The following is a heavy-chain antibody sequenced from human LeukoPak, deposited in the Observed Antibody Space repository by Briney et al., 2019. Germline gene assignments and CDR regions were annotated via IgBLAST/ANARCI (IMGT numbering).Heavy chain of an antibody. CDR2: MNPNIGNT. J-gene: IGHJ6*02. Sequence: ASVKVSCKASGYTFTSYDINWVRQATGQGLEWRGWMNPNIGNTGYAQKFQGRVNMTRNTSISTAYMELSSLRSEHTALYYCARVRTYYYYYYGMDVWGQGTTVTVSS. CDR3: ARVRTYYYYYYGMDV. D-gene: IGHD2-8*01. V-gene: IGHV1-8*01. CDR1: GYTFTSYD.